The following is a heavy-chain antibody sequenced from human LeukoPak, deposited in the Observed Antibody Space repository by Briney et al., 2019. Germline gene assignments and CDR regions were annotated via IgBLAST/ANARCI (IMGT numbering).Heavy chain of an antibody. Sequence: SVKVSCKASGGTFSSYAISWVRQAPGQGLEWMGRIIPIFGTANYAQKFQGRVTITTDESTSTAYTELSSLRSEDTAVYYCARDYFAGGWMVDAFDIWGQGTMVTVSS. J-gene: IGHJ3*02. V-gene: IGHV1-69*05. CDR2: IIPIFGTA. CDR1: GGTFSSYA. CDR3: ARDYFAGGWMVDAFDI. D-gene: IGHD6-19*01.